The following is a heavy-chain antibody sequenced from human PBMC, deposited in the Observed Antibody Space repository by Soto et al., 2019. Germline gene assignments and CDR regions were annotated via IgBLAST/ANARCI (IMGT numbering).Heavy chain of an antibody. CDR2: ISAYNGNT. V-gene: IGHV1-18*01. CDR1: GYTFTSYG. J-gene: IGHJ3*02. Sequence: ASVKVSCKASGYTFTSYGISWVRQAPGQGLEWMGWISAYNGNTNYAQKLQGRVTMTTDTSTRTAYMELRSLRSDDTAVYYCARARDSSGRGAFDIWGQGTMVTVSS. CDR3: ARARDSSGRGAFDI. D-gene: IGHD3-22*01.